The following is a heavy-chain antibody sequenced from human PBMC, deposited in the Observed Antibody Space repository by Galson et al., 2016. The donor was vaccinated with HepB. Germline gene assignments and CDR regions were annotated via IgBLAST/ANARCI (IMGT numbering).Heavy chain of an antibody. D-gene: IGHD3-9*01. J-gene: IGHJ6*02. CDR1: GGSISTSNW. V-gene: IGHV4-4*02. Sequence: SETLSLTCAVSGGSISTSNWWNWVRQPPGRGLEWIGEIYHSGTTNYNPSLESRVTISVDKSKNYFSLNLTSVTAADTAIYYCARSGPFENPYYYYGMDVWGQGTTVTVSS. CDR3: ARSGPFENPYYYYGMDV. CDR2: IYHSGTT.